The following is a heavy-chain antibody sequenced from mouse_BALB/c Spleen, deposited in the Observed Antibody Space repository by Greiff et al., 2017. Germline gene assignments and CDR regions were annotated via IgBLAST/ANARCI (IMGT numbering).Heavy chain of an antibody. J-gene: IGHJ3*01. CDR1: GYTFTSYW. CDR3: TREVPFAY. CDR2: IDPSDSYT. Sequence: QVQLQQPGAELVKPGASVKMSCKASGYTFTSYWMHWVKQRPGQGLEWIGVIDPSDSYTSYNQKFKGKATLTVDTSSSTAYMQLSSLTSEDSAVYYCTREVPFAYWGQGTLVTVSA. V-gene: IGHV1S127*01.